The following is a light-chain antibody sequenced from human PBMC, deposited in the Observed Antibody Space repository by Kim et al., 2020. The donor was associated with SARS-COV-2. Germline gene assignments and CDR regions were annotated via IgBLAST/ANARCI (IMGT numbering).Light chain of an antibody. CDR3: NSRDTSGDHVL. CDR2: GEN. CDR1: SLRNYY. V-gene: IGLV3-19*01. Sequence: ALGQTIRITCQGDSLRNYYASWYQQKPGRAPILVIYGENNRPSGIPDRFSGSTSGNTASLTITGAQAEDEADYYCNSRDTSGDHVLFGGGTQLTVL. J-gene: IGLJ3*02.